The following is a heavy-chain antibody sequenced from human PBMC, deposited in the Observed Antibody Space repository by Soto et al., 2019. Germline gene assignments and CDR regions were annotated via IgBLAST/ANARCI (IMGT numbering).Heavy chain of an antibody. J-gene: IGHJ4*02. CDR2: IITVFRTS. CDR1: GVTFSSYA. Sequence: QVQLVQSGAELKKPGSSVKVSCSASGVTFSSYAFTWVRQAPGQGRELRGSIITVFRTSNYAQGFQGRLTISADESTNTNYMEPGSLRSEDTAGYFCAEDGSWGGGGGESWGQGTLVIVSS. CDR3: AEDGSWGGGGGES. D-gene: IGHD3-16*01. V-gene: IGHV1-69*18.